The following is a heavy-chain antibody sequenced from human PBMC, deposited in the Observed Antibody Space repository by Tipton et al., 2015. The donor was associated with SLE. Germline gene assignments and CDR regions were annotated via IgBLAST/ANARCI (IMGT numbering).Heavy chain of an antibody. J-gene: IGHJ4*02. CDR2: ITNHGERT. D-gene: IGHD3-22*01. V-gene: IGHV3-64*02. CDR1: GFTFSNYG. CDR3: ARVHNYDTSGYYYDY. Sequence: SLRLSCAASGFTFSNYGMHWVRQAPGKGLEYVSAITNHGERTYYADSVKGRFTISRDNSKNTLYLQMGGLRADDMAVYFCARVHNYDTSGYYYDYWGQGTLVTVSS.